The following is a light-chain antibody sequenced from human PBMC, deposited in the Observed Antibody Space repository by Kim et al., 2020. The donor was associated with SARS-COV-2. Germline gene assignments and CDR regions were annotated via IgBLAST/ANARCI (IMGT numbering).Light chain of an antibody. CDR2: GAS. CDR3: QQYKNWPQT. Sequence: EIVMTQSPATLSVSPGERATLSCRASHTVSFNLAWYQQKPGQAPRLLIYGASTRAAGIPARFSGSGSGTEFTLSVSSLQSEDFAVYYCQQYKNWPQTFGQGTKVDIK. V-gene: IGKV3-15*01. CDR1: HTVSFN. J-gene: IGKJ1*01.